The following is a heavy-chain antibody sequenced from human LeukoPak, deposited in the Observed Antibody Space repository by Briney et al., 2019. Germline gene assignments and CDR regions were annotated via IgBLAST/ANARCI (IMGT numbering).Heavy chain of an antibody. V-gene: IGHV4-59*01. CDR2: IYYSGST. J-gene: IGHJ3*02. D-gene: IGHD3-10*01. CDR3: AREGGRFGELLCAFDI. Sequence: SETLSLTCTVSGGSISSYYWSWIRQPPGKGLEWIGYIYYSGSTNYNPSLKSRVTISVDTSKNQFSLKLSSVTAADTAVYYCAREGGRFGELLCAFDIWGQGTMVTVSS. CDR1: GGSISSYY.